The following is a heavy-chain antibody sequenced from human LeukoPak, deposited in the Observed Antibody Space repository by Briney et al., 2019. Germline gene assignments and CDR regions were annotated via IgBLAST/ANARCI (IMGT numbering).Heavy chain of an antibody. V-gene: IGHV1-18*01. Sequence: ASVMGSCKASDYTFTSDGIGCVRQAPGQGLEWMGWISAYNGNTNYAQKLQGRVTMTTDTSTSTAYMELRSLRSDDTAVYYCARGQLRFLEWLPTKGLCDYWGQGTLVAVSS. J-gene: IGHJ4*02. D-gene: IGHD3-3*01. CDR1: DYTFTSDG. CDR2: ISAYNGNT. CDR3: ARGQLRFLEWLPTKGLCDY.